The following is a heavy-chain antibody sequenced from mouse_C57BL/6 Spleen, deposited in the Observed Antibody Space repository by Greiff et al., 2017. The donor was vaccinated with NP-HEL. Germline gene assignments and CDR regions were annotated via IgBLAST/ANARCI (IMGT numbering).Heavy chain of an antibody. V-gene: IGHV1-50*01. CDR3: ARDHYGSSPFAY. CDR1: GYTFTSYW. Sequence: QVQLQQPGAELVKPGASVKLSCKASGYTFTSYWMQWVKQRPGQGLEWIGEIDPSDSYTNYNQKFKGKATLTVDTSSSTAYMQLSSLTSEDSAVYYCARDHYGSSPFAYWGQGTLVTVSA. D-gene: IGHD1-1*01. J-gene: IGHJ3*01. CDR2: IDPSDSYT.